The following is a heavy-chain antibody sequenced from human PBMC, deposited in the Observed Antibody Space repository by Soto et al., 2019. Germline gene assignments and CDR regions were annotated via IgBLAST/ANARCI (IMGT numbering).Heavy chain of an antibody. CDR2: IYSGGST. Sequence: EVPLVESGGGLVQPGGSLRLSCAASGFTVSTNFMTWVRQAPGKGLEWVSVIYSGGSTFYADSVKGRFTITRDNSKNAVYFQMNSLRVEDTAVYYCARARMQLWPNYYADGLDVWGQGTTVTVSS. D-gene: IGHD5-18*01. V-gene: IGHV3-66*01. J-gene: IGHJ6*02. CDR1: GFTVSTNF. CDR3: ARARMQLWPNYYADGLDV.